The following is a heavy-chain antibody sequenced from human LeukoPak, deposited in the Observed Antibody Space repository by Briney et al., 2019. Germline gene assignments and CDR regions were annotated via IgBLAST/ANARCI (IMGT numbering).Heavy chain of an antibody. D-gene: IGHD3-16*01. CDR1: GFTFSSYW. J-gene: IGHJ6*02. CDR2: INHNGNVN. Sequence: PGGSLSLSCAASGFTFSSYWMNWARPAPGEGLEGVASINHNGNVNYYVDPVKGRFTISRDNAKNSLYLQMSNLRAEDTAVYFCARGGGLDVWGQGATVTVSS. CDR3: ARGGGLDV. V-gene: IGHV3-7*03.